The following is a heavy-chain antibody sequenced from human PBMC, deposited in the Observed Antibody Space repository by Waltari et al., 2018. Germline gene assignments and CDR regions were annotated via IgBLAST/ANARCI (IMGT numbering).Heavy chain of an antibody. J-gene: IGHJ3*02. CDR1: GFIFSRYE. D-gene: IGHD3-22*01. V-gene: IGHV3-48*03. Sequence: EVQLVESGGGLVQPGGSLRLSCAASGFIFSRYEMNWVRQAPGKGLEWVSYISSSGSTTYYGDSVKGRFTISRDDDKNSLDLQMNSLRVEDTAVYYCARVGPGSGYGGIVNAFDIWGLGTMITVSS. CDR3: ARVGPGSGYGGIVNAFDI. CDR2: ISSSGSTT.